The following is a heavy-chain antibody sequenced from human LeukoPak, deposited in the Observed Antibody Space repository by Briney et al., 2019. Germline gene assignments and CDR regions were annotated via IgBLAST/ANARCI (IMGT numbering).Heavy chain of an antibody. D-gene: IGHD4-17*01. CDR3: ARMTTGHDF. CDR1: GTSFSSYY. J-gene: IGHJ4*02. Sequence: SETLSLTCAVSGTSFSSYYWSWIRQPPGKGLEWIGEVNHSGYTNDNPSLKSRVTISVDTSKNQFSLRLRSVTATDTGVYFCARMTTGHDFWGQGTLVTVSS. CDR2: VNHSGYT. V-gene: IGHV4-34*01.